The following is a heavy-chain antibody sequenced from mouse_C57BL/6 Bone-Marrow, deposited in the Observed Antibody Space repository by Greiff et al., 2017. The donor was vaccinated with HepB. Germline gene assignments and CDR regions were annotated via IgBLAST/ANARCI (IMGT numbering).Heavy chain of an antibody. V-gene: IGHV1-82*01. J-gene: IGHJ4*01. CDR3: ARDYYGSSHYYAMDY. Sequence: LVESGPELVKPGASVKISCKASGYAFSSSWMNWVKQRPGKGLEWIGRIYPGDGDTNYNGKFKGKATLTADKSSSTAYMPLSSLTSEDSAVYFCARDYYGSSHYYAMDYWGQGTSVTVSS. D-gene: IGHD1-1*01. CDR1: GYAFSSSW. CDR2: IYPGDGDT.